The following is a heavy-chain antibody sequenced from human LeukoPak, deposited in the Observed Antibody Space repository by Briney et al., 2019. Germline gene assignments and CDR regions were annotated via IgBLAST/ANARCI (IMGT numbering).Heavy chain of an antibody. Sequence: GRSLRLSCAASGFTFSTNAMHWVRQAPGEGLEWVAVISSDGSDNYYADSVKGRFTISRDNSKNTLYLQMNSLRAEDTAVYYCARASYSCGWYGTPNFDYWGQGTLVTVSS. CDR2: ISSDGSDN. J-gene: IGHJ4*02. D-gene: IGHD6-19*01. V-gene: IGHV3-30*04. CDR3: ARASYSCGWYGTPNFDY. CDR1: GFTFSTNA.